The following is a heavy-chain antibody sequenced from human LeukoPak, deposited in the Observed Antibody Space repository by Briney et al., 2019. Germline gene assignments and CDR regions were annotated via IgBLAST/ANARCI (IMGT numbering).Heavy chain of an antibody. J-gene: IGHJ4*02. Sequence: GGSLRLSCAASGFTFSSYGMHWVRQAPGKGLEWVAVIWYDGSNKYYADSVKGRFTISRDNSKNTLYLQMNSLRAEDTAVYYCAKARYSGGNTFDYWGQGTLVTVSS. CDR2: IWYDGSNK. V-gene: IGHV3-33*06. CDR3: AKARYSGGNTFDY. CDR1: GFTFSSYG. D-gene: IGHD1-26*01.